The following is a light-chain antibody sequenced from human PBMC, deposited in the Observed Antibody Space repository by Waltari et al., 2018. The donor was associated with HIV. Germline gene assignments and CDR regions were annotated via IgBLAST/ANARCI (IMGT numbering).Light chain of an antibody. J-gene: IGKJ4*01. V-gene: IGKV3D-20*01. CDR1: QSVRSN. CDR2: DTS. CDR3: LQYGTSLLT. Sequence: EIVMTQSPATLSVSPGERATLSCRASQSVRSNLAWYQQKPGLAPRLLIYDTSRRASGISDRFSGSGSGTDFTLTISRLESEDFAVYFCLQYGTSLLTFGGGTKVEIK.